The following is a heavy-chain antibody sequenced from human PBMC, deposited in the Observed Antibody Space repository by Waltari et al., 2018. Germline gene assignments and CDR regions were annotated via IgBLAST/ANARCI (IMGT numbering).Heavy chain of an antibody. CDR3: ARGVDILTGYSYFDY. CDR2: ISWNRGSI. D-gene: IGHD3-9*01. J-gene: IGHJ4*02. CDR1: GFTFDDYA. Sequence: EVQLVESGGGLVQPGRSLRLSCAASGFTFDDYAMHWVRQAPGKGLEWVSGISWNRGSIGYADSVKGRFTISRDNAKNSLYLQMNSLRAEDMALYYCARGVDILTGYSYFDYWGQGTLVTVSS. V-gene: IGHV3-9*03.